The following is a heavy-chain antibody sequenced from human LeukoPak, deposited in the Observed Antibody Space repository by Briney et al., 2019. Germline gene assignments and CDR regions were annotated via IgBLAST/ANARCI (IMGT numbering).Heavy chain of an antibody. CDR2: IRYDGSNK. Sequence: GGSLRLSCAASGFTFSSYGMHWVRQAPGKGLEWVAFIRYDGSNKYYADSVKGRFTISRDNSKNTLYLQMNSLRAGDTAVYYCAKEIYCSSTSCSIWGQGTLVTVSS. J-gene: IGHJ4*02. CDR1: GFTFSSYG. CDR3: AKEIYCSSTSCSI. D-gene: IGHD2-2*01. V-gene: IGHV3-30*02.